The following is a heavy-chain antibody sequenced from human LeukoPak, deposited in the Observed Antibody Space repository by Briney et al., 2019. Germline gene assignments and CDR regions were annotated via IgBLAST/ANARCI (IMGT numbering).Heavy chain of an antibody. CDR3: ARHGDYYYYMDV. CDR2: IYYSGST. J-gene: IGHJ6*03. CDR1: GGFLSSNSYY. Sequence: PSDTLSLTCIVSGGFLSSNSYYWGWIRQPPEKGLEWIGSIYYSGSTYYNPSLKTRLTISVDTSKNQFSLKLSSVTAAHTPVYYCARHGDYYYYMDVWGKGTTVTISS. D-gene: IGHD3-10*01. V-gene: IGHV4-39*01.